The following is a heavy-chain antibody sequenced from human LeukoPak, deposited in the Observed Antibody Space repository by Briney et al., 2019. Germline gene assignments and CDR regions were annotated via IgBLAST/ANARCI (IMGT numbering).Heavy chain of an antibody. CDR3: ARGGSCSGGSCYVIYYFDY. J-gene: IGHJ4*02. CDR1: GFTFSSYW. CDR2: IKQDGSEK. Sequence: PGGSLRLSCAASGFTFSSYWMSWVRQAPGKGLEWVANIKQDGSEKYYVDSVKGRFTISRDNAKNSLYLQMNSLRAEDTAVYYCARGGSCSGGSCYVIYYFDYWGQGTLVTVSS. D-gene: IGHD2-15*01. V-gene: IGHV3-7*01.